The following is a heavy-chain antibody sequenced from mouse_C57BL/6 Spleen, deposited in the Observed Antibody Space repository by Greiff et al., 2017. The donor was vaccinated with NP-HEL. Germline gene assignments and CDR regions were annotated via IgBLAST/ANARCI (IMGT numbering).Heavy chain of an antibody. D-gene: IGHD1-1*01. CDR2: FYPGSGSI. CDR1: GYTFTEYT. V-gene: IGHV1-62-2*01. Sequence: QVQLQQSGAELVKPGASVKLSCKASGYTFTEYTIHWVKQRSGQGLEWIGWFYPGSGSIKYNEKFKDKATLTADKSSSTVYMELSRLTSEDSAVYFCARRYYYGSSYDYAMDYWGQGTSVTVSS. J-gene: IGHJ4*01. CDR3: ARRYYYGSSYDYAMDY.